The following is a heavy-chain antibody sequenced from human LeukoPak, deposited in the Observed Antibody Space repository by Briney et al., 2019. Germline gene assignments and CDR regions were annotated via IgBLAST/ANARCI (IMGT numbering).Heavy chain of an antibody. J-gene: IGHJ5*02. D-gene: IGHD3-10*01. V-gene: IGHV3-15*01. CDR2: IKSKTDGGTT. CDR1: GFTFSNAW. CDR3: TTARMVRGVSSTP. Sequence: SGGSLRLSCAASGFTFSNAWMSWVRQAPGKGLEWVGRIKSKTDGGTTDYAAPVKGRFTISRDDSKNTLYLQMNSLKTEDTAVYYCTTARMVRGVSSTPWGQGTLVTVSS.